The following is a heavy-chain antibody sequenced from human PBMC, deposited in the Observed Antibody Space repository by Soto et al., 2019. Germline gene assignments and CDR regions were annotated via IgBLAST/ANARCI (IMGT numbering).Heavy chain of an antibody. CDR2: XXPXDXDX. CDR3: ARGGVSTRTFDY. Sequence: GESLKISCKGSGYNFAGYWIAWVRQMPGKGLXLMXXXXPXDXDXXXXXXFQGQVTISADKSISSAYLQWSSLRASDTAMYYCARGGVSTRTFDYWGQGTPVTV. J-gene: IGHJ4*02. V-gene: IGHV5-51*01. D-gene: IGHD3-3*01. CDR1: GYNFAGYW.